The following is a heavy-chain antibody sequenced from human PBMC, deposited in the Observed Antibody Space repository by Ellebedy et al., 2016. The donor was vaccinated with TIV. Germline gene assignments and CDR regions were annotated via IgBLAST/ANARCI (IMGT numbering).Heavy chain of an antibody. CDR1: GFTFSSYS. V-gene: IGHV3-7*03. D-gene: IGHD1-1*01. J-gene: IGHJ5*01. CDR2: IKQDGSEK. Sequence: GESLKISCAASGFTFSSYSMTWVRQAPGKGLEWVANIKQDGSEKLYVDSVKGRFTISRDNAESSLYLQMNTLRAEDTAVYYCAKSNWNAGGWFDSWGQGVLVTVSS. CDR3: AKSNWNAGGWFDS.